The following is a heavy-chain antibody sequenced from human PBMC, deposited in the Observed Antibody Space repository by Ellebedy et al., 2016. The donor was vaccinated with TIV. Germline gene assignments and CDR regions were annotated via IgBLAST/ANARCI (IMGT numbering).Heavy chain of an antibody. CDR1: GFTFSRFG. V-gene: IGHV3-30*02. CDR2: VRYDGINK. D-gene: IGHD2-21*01. Sequence: GESLKISCAASGFTFSRFGMHWVRQAPGKGLEWVAFVRYDGINKYYADSVRGRFTISRDNSKDTLFLQMHSLRADDTAVYFCAKGGLFRFGDSDYWGQGTLVTVSS. CDR3: AKGGLFRFGDSDY. J-gene: IGHJ4*02.